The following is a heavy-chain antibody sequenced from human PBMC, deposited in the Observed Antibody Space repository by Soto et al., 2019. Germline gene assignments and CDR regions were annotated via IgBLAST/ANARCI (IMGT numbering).Heavy chain of an antibody. D-gene: IGHD5-18*01. Sequence: SETLCPSCTVSGGSVSSGDCYWSWIRQPPGKGLEWTGYIYYSGSTNYNPSLKSLVSISLDTSKHQFSLRLTTVSPAYTAVYYCARIPLDTYMINWFDPWGQGTLVTVSS. J-gene: IGHJ5*02. V-gene: IGHV4-61*08. CDR3: ARIPLDTYMINWFDP. CDR2: IYYSGST. CDR1: GGSVSSGDCY.